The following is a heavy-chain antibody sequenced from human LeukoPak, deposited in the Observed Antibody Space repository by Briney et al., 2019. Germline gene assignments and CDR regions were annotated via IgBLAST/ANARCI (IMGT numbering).Heavy chain of an antibody. V-gene: IGHV3-66*01. CDR2: IYSGGTP. CDR1: GFTVSSNY. CDR3: ARILRYSYGVDY. Sequence: GGSLRLSCAASGFTVSSNYMTWVRQAPGKWLEWVSLIYSGGTPYYADSVRGRFTISRDNSKNTLYLQMNSLRAEDTAVYYCARILRYSYGVDYWGQGTLVTVSS. D-gene: IGHD5-18*01. J-gene: IGHJ4*02.